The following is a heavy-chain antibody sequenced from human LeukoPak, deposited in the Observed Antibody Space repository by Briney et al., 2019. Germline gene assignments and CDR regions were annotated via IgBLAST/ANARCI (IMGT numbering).Heavy chain of an antibody. CDR3: AELGITMIGGV. CDR1: GFTFSDYN. D-gene: IGHD3-10*02. CDR2: ISRSGSTN. V-gene: IGHV3-11*04. Sequence: GGSLRLSCPASGFTFSDYNMRWIRQAPRKGLEWVSSISRSGSTNYYANSVKGRFTISRDNAKNSLFLQMNSLRAEDTAVYYCAELGITMIGGVWGKGTTVTISS. J-gene: IGHJ6*04.